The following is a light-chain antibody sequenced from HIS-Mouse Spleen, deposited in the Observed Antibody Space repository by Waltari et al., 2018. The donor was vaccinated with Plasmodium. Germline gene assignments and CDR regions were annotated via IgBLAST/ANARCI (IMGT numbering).Light chain of an antibody. J-gene: IGKJ5*01. CDR2: AAS. V-gene: IGKV1-9*01. CDR3: QQLNSYPSIT. CDR1: QGISSY. Sequence: DIQLTQSPSFLSASVGDRVTIPCRASQGISSYLAWYQQKPGKAPKLLSYAASTLQSGVPSRFSGSGSGTEFTLTISSLQPEDFATYYCQQLNSYPSITFGQGTRLEIK.